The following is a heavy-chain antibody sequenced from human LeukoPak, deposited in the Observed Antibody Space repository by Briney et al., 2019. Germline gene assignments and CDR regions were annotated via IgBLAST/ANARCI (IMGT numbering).Heavy chain of an antibody. V-gene: IGHV3-23*01. Sequence: PGGSLRLSCVASGFTFSNYAMSWVRQAPGKGLELVSGIYGSDDKTVYGDAVKGRFTISRDNSKNTLHLRMNSLRADDTAVYYCAKTQGYYDAWGQGALVTVSS. CDR1: GFTFSNYA. D-gene: IGHD3-10*01. CDR2: IYGSDDKT. J-gene: IGHJ5*02. CDR3: AKTQGYYDA.